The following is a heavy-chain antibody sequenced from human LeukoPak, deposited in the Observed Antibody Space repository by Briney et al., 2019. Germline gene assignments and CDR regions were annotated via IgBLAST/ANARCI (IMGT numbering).Heavy chain of an antibody. CDR3: ARALSWTTDSYYYMDV. CDR2: MNPNSGDT. Sequence: ASVKVSCKASGYTFTSYDINWVRQATGQGLEWMGWMNPNSGDTGYAQKFQGRVTMTKNTSITTAYMELSSLRSEDTAVYYCARALSWTTDSYYYMDVWGKGTTVTVSS. J-gene: IGHJ6*03. V-gene: IGHV1-8*01. CDR1: GYTFTSYD. D-gene: IGHD3/OR15-3a*01.